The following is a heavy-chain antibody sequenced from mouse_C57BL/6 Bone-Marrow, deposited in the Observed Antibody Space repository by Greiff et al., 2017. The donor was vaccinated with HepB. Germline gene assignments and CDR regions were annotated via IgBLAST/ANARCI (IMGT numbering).Heavy chain of an antibody. Sequence: QVQLQQSGAELVRPGTSVKVSCKASGYAFTNYLIEWVKQRPGQGLEWIGRIDPNSGGTKYNEKFKSKATLTVDKPSSTAYMQLSSLTSEDSAVYYCARKGDYDPFAYWGQGTLVTVSA. D-gene: IGHD2-4*01. CDR2: IDPNSGGT. CDR1: GYAFTNYL. J-gene: IGHJ3*01. CDR3: ARKGDYDPFAY. V-gene: IGHV1-54*01.